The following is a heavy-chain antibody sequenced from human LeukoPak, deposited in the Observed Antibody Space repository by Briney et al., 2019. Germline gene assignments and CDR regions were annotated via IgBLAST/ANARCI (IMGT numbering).Heavy chain of an antibody. CDR2: INHSGST. D-gene: IGHD4-17*01. Sequence: PSETLSLTCAVYGGSFSGYYWSWIRQPPGKGLEWIGEINHSGSTNYNPSLKSRVTISVDTSKNQFSLKLSSVTAADTAVYYCARVVRYGDYWAFDPWGQGTLVTVSS. J-gene: IGHJ5*02. V-gene: IGHV4-34*01. CDR3: ARVVRYGDYWAFDP. CDR1: GGSFSGYY.